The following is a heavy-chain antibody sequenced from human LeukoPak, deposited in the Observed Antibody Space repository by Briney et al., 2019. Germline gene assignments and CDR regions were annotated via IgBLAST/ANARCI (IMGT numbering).Heavy chain of an antibody. CDR1: GGSISSSSYY. Sequence: PSETLSLTCTVSGGSISSSSYYWGWIRQPPGKGLEWIGSIYYSGSTYYNPSLKSRVTISVDTSKNQFSLKLSSVTAADTAVYYCARRPSGSYQWNWFDPWGQGTLVTVSS. CDR2: IYYSGST. D-gene: IGHD1-26*01. CDR3: ARRPSGSYQWNWFDP. J-gene: IGHJ5*02. V-gene: IGHV4-39*01.